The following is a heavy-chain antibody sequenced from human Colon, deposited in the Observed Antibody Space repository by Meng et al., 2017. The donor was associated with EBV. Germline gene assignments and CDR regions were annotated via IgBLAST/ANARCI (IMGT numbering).Heavy chain of an antibody. CDR2: IYYSGST. D-gene: IGHD5-24*01. V-gene: IGHV4-31*03. CDR3: ARGPSRWLQFSFDY. CDR1: GGSISSGGYY. J-gene: IGHJ4*02. Sequence: QVQLQESGPGLVKPSQPLSFTCTVSGGSISSGGYYWSWIRQHPGKGLEWIGYIYYSGSTYYNPSLKSRVTISIDTSKNQFSLKLSSVTAADTAVYYCARGPSRWLQFSFDYWGQGTLVTVSS.